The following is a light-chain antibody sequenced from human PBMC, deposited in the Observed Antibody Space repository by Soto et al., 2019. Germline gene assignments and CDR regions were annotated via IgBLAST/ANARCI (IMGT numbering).Light chain of an antibody. V-gene: IGLV2-23*02. J-gene: IGLJ1*01. Sequence: QSALTQPASVSASPGQSITIPCTGTSVDVGGYNLVSWYQQHPGKAPKLMIYEVTERPSGVSNRFSGSKSGNTASLTISGLQPDDEADYYCCSYAGNSEVFGTGTKVTVL. CDR1: SVDVGGYNL. CDR2: EVT. CDR3: CSYAGNSEV.